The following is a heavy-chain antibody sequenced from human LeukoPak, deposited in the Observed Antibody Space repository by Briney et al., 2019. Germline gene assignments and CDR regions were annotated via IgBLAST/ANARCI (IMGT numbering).Heavy chain of an antibody. D-gene: IGHD3-3*01. CDR3: AGITIFGVDDY. Sequence: GASVKVSCKASAYTFTGYYMQWVRQAPGQGLEWMGWINPNSGGTNYAQKFQGRVAMTRDTSISTAYMELSRLRSDDTAVYYCAGITIFGVDDYWGQGTLVTVSS. J-gene: IGHJ4*02. CDR2: INPNSGGT. CDR1: AYTFTGYY. V-gene: IGHV1-2*02.